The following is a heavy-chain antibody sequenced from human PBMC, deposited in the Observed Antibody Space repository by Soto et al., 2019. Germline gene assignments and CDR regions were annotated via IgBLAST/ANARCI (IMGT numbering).Heavy chain of an antibody. D-gene: IGHD3-3*01. V-gene: IGHV1-18*01. Sequence: VASVKVSCKASGYTFTSYGISWVRQAPGQGLEWMGWISAYNGNTNYAQKLQGRVTMTTDTSTSTAYMELRSLRSDDTAVYYCARGAPIRFLEWEPNYYFDYWGQGTLVTVSS. CDR1: GYTFTSYG. CDR3: ARGAPIRFLEWEPNYYFDY. J-gene: IGHJ4*02. CDR2: ISAYNGNT.